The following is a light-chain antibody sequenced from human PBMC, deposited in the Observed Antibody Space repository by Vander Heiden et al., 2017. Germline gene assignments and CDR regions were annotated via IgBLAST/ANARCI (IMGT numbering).Light chain of an antibody. Sequence: EIVLALSPVTLSLSPGERATLSCRASQTVNGNYLAWYQQRPGQAPMLLIYMTSNRATGVPDRFSGSGSGTDFTLTISRLEPEDFAVYYCQHYGSASVTFGQGTKLEIK. J-gene: IGKJ2*01. CDR3: QHYGSASVT. CDR1: QTVNGNY. CDR2: MTS. V-gene: IGKV3-20*01.